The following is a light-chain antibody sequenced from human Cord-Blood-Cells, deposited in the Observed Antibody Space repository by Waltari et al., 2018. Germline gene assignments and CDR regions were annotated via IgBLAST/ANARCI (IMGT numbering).Light chain of an antibody. CDR3: QQYYSTPFT. CDR2: AAS. Sequence: DIQMTQSLSSLSASVGDRDTITCRASQGISNSLAWYQQKPGKAPKLLLYAASRLESGVPSRFSGSGSGTDYTLTISSLQPEDFATYYCQQYYSTPFTFGPGTKVDIK. V-gene: IGKV1-NL1*01. CDR1: QGISNS. J-gene: IGKJ3*01.